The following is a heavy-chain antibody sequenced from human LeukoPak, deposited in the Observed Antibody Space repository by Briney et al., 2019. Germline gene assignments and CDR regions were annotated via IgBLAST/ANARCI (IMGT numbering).Heavy chain of an antibody. CDR2: IYYSGST. V-gene: IGHV4-31*03. D-gene: IGHD3-22*01. CDR1: GGSISSGGYY. CDR3: ARDDSSGYYY. Sequence: SQTLSLTCTVSGGSISSGGYYWSWIRQHPGKGLEWIGYIYYSGSTYYNPSLKSRVTISVDTSKNQFSLKLSSVTAADTAVCYCARDDSSGYYYWGQGTLVTVSS. J-gene: IGHJ4*02.